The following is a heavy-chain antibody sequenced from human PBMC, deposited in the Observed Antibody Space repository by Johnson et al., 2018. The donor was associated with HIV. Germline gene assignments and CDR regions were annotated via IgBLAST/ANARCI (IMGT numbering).Heavy chain of an antibody. Sequence: QMLLVESGGGVVQPGRSLRLSCAASGFTFDDYAMHWVRQVSGKGLEWVSFIRYDGTNKYYADSVKGRFTISRDNSKNTLYLQMNSLRAEDTAVYYCARVTLVLDIWGQGTMVTVSS. V-gene: IGHV3-30*02. CDR1: GFTFDDYA. CDR3: ARVTLVLDI. D-gene: IGHD4-23*01. J-gene: IGHJ3*02. CDR2: IRYDGTNK.